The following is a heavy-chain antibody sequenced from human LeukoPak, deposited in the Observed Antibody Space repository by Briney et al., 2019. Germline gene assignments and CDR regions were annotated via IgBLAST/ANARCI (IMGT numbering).Heavy chain of an antibody. Sequence: GGSLRLSCAASGFTFSSYSMNWVRQAPGKGLEWVSSISSSSSYIYYADSVKGRFTISRDNAKNSLYLQMNGLRAEDTAVYYCARDPPHGMDVWGQGTTVTVSS. CDR2: ISSSSSYI. V-gene: IGHV3-21*01. CDR1: GFTFSSYS. CDR3: ARDPPHGMDV. J-gene: IGHJ6*02.